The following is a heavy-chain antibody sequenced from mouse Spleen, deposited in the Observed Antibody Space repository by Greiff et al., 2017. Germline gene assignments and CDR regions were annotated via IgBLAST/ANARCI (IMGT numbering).Heavy chain of an antibody. CDR1: GYTFTSYW. CDR3: ARGTSVSGRAVFAY. D-gene: IGHD1-3*01. Sequence: VQLQQSGAELVRPGTSVKLSCKASGYTFTSYWMHWVKQRPGQGLEWIGVIDPSDSYTNYNQKFKGKATLTVDTSSSPAYLQLSSLTSEDSADYYCARGTSVSGRAVFAYWGQGTLVTVSA. CDR2: IDPSDSYT. J-gene: IGHJ3*01. V-gene: IGHV1-59*01.